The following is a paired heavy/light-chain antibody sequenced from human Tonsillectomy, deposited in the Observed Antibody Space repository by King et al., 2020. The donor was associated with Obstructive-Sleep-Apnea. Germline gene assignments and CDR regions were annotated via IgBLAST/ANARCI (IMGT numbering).Light chain of an antibody. CDR1: QSVSSN. CDR2: GAS. Sequence: EIVMTQSPATLSVSPGERATLSCRASQSVSSNLAWYQQKPGQAPRLLIYGASTRATGIPARFSGSGSGTEFTLTVSSLQSEDFAVYYCQQYNNWPLTFGGGTKVEIK. CDR3: QQYNNWPLT. J-gene: IGKJ4*01. V-gene: IGKV3D-15*01.
Heavy chain of an antibody. CDR2: IGGSGDGT. CDR1: GFTFSSYA. CDR3: AKGRLPIDY. D-gene: IGHD4-17*01. Sequence: EVQLLESGGGLVEPGGSLRLSCVASGFTFSSYAMSWVRQAPGKGLEWVSSIGGSGDGTSYADSVKGRFTISKDNSKNTLFLQMNSLRAEDTALYFCAKGRLPIDYWGQGILVTVSS. J-gene: IGHJ4*02. V-gene: IGHV3-23*01.